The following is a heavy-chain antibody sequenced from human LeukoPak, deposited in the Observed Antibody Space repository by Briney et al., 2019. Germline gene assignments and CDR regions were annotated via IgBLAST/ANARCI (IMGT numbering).Heavy chain of an antibody. CDR3: AREMRAYYDILTGYYSDAFDI. D-gene: IGHD3-9*01. Sequence: GGTLRLSCAASGFTFSSYGMSWVRQAPGKGLVWVSRINSDGSSTSYADSVKGRFTISRDNAKNTLYLQMNSLRAEDTAVYYCAREMRAYYDILTGYYSDAFDIWGQGTMVTVSS. J-gene: IGHJ3*02. CDR2: INSDGSST. V-gene: IGHV3-74*01. CDR1: GFTFSSYG.